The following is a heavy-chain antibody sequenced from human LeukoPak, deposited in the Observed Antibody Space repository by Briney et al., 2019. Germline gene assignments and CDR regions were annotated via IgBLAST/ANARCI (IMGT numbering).Heavy chain of an antibody. D-gene: IGHD4-17*01. V-gene: IGHV3-48*01. CDR3: ARDRLHYGEYEKTFDY. CDR1: GFTFSSYS. Sequence: PGGSLRLSCAASGFTFSSYSMNWVRQAPGKGLEWVSYISHSSSTIYYADSVKGRFTISRGNAKKSLYLQMNSLRAEDSAVYYCARDRLHYGEYEKTFDYWGQGTLVTVSS. CDR2: ISHSSSTI. J-gene: IGHJ4*02.